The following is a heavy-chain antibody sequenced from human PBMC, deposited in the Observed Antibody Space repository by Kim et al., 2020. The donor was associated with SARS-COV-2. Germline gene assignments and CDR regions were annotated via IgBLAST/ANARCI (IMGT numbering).Heavy chain of an antibody. CDR1: GFTFDDYA. CDR2: ISWNSGSI. D-gene: IGHD2-15*01. Sequence: GGSLRLSCAASGFTFDDYAMHWVRQAPGTGLEWVSGISWNSGSIGYADSVKGRFTISRDNAKNSLYLQMNSLRAEDTALYYCAKDIGVAATPRPAISFDYWGQGTLVTVSS. V-gene: IGHV3-9*01. CDR3: AKDIGVAATPRPAISFDY. J-gene: IGHJ4*02.